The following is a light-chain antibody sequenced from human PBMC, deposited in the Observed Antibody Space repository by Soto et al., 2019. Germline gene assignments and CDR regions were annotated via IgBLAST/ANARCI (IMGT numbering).Light chain of an antibody. CDR2: GNS. Sequence: QSVLTQPPSVSGAPGQRVTISCTGSSSNIGAGYDVHWYQQLPGTAPKLLIYGNSNRPSGVPDRFSGSKSGTSASLAITGLQAEDEADYYFQSYDSRLRVVFGGGTKLTVL. CDR3: QSYDSRLRVV. CDR1: SSNIGAGYD. V-gene: IGLV1-40*01. J-gene: IGLJ2*01.